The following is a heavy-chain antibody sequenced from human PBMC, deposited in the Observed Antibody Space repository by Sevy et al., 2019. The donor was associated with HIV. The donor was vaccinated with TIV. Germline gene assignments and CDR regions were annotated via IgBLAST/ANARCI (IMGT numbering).Heavy chain of an antibody. CDR1: GFTFSSYA. CDR2: ISGSGGST. J-gene: IGHJ4*02. V-gene: IGHV3-23*01. CDR3: AKPAMIVVVREGYSDY. D-gene: IGHD3-22*01. Sequence: GGSLRLSCAASGFTFSSYAMSWVRQAPGKGLEWVSAISGSGGSTYYADSVKGRFTISRDNSKNTLYLQMNSLRAEDTAVYYCAKPAMIVVVREGYSDYWGQGTLVTVSS.